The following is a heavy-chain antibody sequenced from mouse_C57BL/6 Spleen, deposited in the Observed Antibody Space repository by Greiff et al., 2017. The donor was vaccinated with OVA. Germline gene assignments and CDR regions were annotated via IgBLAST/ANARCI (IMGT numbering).Heavy chain of an antibody. CDR3: TANYYGSRGAMDY. D-gene: IGHD1-1*01. V-gene: IGHV6-3*01. CDR1: GFTFSNYW. Sequence: EVKLQESGGGLVQPGGSMKLSCVASGFTFSNYWMNWVRQSPEKGLEWVAQIRLKSDNYATHYAESVKGRFTISRDDSKSSVYLQMNNLRAEDTGIYYCTANYYGSRGAMDYWGQGTSVTVSS. J-gene: IGHJ4*01. CDR2: IRLKSDNYAT.